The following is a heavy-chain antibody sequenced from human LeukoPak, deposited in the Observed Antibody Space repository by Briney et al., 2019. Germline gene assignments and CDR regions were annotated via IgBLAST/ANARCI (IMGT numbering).Heavy chain of an antibody. J-gene: IGHJ5*02. CDR1: GFTFSNSW. CDR2: IKPDGSEK. Sequence: GGSLRLSCAASGFTFSNSWMTWIRQAPEKGLESVASIKPDGSEKYYVDSVKGRFTISRDNSKNTLYLQMNSLRAEDTAVYYCAREGVLRFLEWPLKNWFDPWGQGTLVTVSS. V-gene: IGHV3-7*01. D-gene: IGHD3-3*01. CDR3: AREGVLRFLEWPLKNWFDP.